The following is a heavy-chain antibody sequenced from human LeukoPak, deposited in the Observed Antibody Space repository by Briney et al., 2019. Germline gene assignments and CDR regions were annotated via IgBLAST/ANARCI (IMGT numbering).Heavy chain of an antibody. J-gene: IGHJ4*02. CDR2: IYHSGST. V-gene: IGHV4-38-2*02. CDR3: ARGLGYCSSNSCRYYFDY. Sequence: SETLSLTCTVSGYSISSSYYWGWIRQPPGKGLEWIGSIYHSGSTYYNPSLKSRVTISVDTSKNQFSLKLSSVTAADTAVYYCARGLGYCSSNSCRYYFDYWGQGTLVIVSS. CDR1: GYSISSSYY. D-gene: IGHD2-2*01.